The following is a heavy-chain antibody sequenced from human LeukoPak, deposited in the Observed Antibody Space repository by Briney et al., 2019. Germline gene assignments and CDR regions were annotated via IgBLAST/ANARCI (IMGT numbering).Heavy chain of an antibody. CDR2: IHGSGET. Sequence: SETLSLTCTVSGGSISTYYWSWIRQPPGKGLEWIGHIHGSGETNYNPSLKSRVTMSPDTSRNQFSLKVNSVTAADTAVYYCASDTYYSGSGTYSEDYFDSWGQGILVTVSS. CDR1: GGSISTYY. CDR3: ASDTYYSGSGTYSEDYFDS. V-gene: IGHV4-59*12. D-gene: IGHD3-10*01. J-gene: IGHJ4*02.